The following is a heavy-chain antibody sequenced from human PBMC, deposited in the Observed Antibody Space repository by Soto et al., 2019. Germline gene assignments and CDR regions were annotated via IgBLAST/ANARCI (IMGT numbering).Heavy chain of an antibody. D-gene: IGHD5-18*01. CDR1: GGTFSSYT. Sequence: QVQLVQSGAEVKKPGSSVTVSCKASGGTFSSYTISWVGQAPGQGLEWMGGIIPIFGTANYAKKFKDRVTITADESTSTAYKELSSVRSEGTAVYYCARGNHRWIQLWYFDLWGRGTLVTVSS. CDR3: ARGNHRWIQLWYFDL. J-gene: IGHJ2*01. CDR2: IIPIFGTA. V-gene: IGHV1-69*12.